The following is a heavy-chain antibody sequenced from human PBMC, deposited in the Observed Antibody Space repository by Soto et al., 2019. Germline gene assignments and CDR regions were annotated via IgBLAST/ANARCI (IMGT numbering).Heavy chain of an antibody. CDR3: ARGRTGTTSSGGMDV. Sequence: GASVKVSCKASGGTFSSYAISWVRQAPGQGLEWMGGIIPIFGTANYAQKFQGRVTITADKSTSTAYMELSSLRSEDTAVYYCARGRTGTTSSGGMDVWGQGTTVTVSS. V-gene: IGHV1-69*06. CDR2: IIPIFGTA. J-gene: IGHJ6*02. CDR1: GGTFSSYA. D-gene: IGHD1-7*01.